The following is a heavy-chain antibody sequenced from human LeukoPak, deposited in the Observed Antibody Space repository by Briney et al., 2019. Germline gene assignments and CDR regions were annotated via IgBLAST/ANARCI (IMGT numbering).Heavy chain of an antibody. J-gene: IGHJ3*02. D-gene: IGHD2-2*01. Sequence: PGGSLRLSCAASGFTFDDYAMHWVRQAPGKGLEWVSGISWNSGSIGYADSVKGRFTISRDNAKNSLYLQMNSLRAEDMAVYYCAKGAGVLVPAATSDAFDIWGQGTMVTVSS. CDR2: ISWNSGSI. CDR1: GFTFDDYA. CDR3: AKGAGVLVPAATSDAFDI. V-gene: IGHV3-9*03.